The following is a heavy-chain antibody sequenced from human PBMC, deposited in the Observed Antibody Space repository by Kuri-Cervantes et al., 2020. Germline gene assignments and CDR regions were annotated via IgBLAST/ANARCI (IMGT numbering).Heavy chain of an antibody. D-gene: IGHD3-22*01. CDR1: GYTFTSYY. J-gene: IGHJ3*02. CDR2: INPSGGST. Sequence: ASVKVSCKASGYTFTSYYMHWVRQAPGQGLEWMGIINPSGGSTNYAQKFQGRVTITTDESTSTAYMELSSLSSEDTAVYYCARRFSRPHYYDSSGYRFAAFDIWGQGTMVTVSS. V-gene: IGHV1-46*01. CDR3: ARRFSRPHYYDSSGYRFAAFDI.